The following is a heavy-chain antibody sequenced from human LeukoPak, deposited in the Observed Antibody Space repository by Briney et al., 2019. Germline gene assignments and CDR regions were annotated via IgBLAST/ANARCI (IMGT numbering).Heavy chain of an antibody. CDR2: IIPIFGTA. CDR3: AKEVGTYNWFDP. J-gene: IGHJ5*02. D-gene: IGHD1-1*01. V-gene: IGHV1-69*05. CDR1: GGTFSSYA. Sequence: SVKVSCKASGGTFSSYAISWVRQAPGQGLEWMGGIIPIFGTANYTQKFQGRVTITTDESTSTAYMELSSLRSEDTAVYYCAKEVGTYNWFDPWGQGTLVTVSS.